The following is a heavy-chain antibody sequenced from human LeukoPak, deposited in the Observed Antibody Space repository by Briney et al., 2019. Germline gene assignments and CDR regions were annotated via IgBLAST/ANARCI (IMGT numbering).Heavy chain of an antibody. CDR1: GGTFSSYT. Sequence: GASVKVSCKASGGTFSSYTISWVRQAPGQGLEWMGRIIPILGIANYAQKSQRRITITADKSTSTAYMELSSLRSEDTAVYYCASSPVTLTYYYYYYMDVWGKGTTVTVSS. CDR2: IIPILGIA. V-gene: IGHV1-69*02. CDR3: ASSPVTLTYYYYYYMDV. D-gene: IGHD5-18*01. J-gene: IGHJ6*03.